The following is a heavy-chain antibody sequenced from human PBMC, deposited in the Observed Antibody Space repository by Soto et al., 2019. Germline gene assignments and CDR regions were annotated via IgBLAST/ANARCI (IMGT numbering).Heavy chain of an antibody. J-gene: IGHJ6*02. V-gene: IGHV4-4*02. CDR3: ARRTWGMDV. CDR2: IFHNRNT. D-gene: IGHD2-8*01. CDR1: SGSSRSSNW. Sequence: SETLFLTCAVSSGSSRSSNWWSWVRQSPGKGLEWIGEIFHNRNTYYNPSLSSRVTISVDTSKNQFSLNLRSVFAADTAVYYCARRTWGMDVWGQGTTVTVSS.